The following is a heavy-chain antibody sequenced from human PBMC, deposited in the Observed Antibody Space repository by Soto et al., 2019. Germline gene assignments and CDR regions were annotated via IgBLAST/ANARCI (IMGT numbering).Heavy chain of an antibody. CDR2: ISGSGGST. CDR3: AKGITMIVVVITYFDY. J-gene: IGHJ4*02. Sequence: GGSLRLSCAASGFTFSSYAMSSVRQAPGKGLEWVSAISGSGGSTYYADSVKGRFTISRDNSKNTLYLQMNSLRAEDTAVYYCAKGITMIVVVITYFDYWGQGTLVTVSA. V-gene: IGHV3-23*01. D-gene: IGHD3-22*01. CDR1: GFTFSSYA.